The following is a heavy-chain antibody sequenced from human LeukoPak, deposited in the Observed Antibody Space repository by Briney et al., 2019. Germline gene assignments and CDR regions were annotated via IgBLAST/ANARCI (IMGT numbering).Heavy chain of an antibody. CDR2: IYHSGST. CDR1: GYSFSSGYY. J-gene: IGHJ4*02. D-gene: IGHD3-10*01. Sequence: SETLSLTCTVSGYSFSSGYYWGWIRQPPGKGLEWIGSIYHSGSTYYNPSLKSRVTISVDTSKNQFSLKLSSVTAADTAVYYCAREGTATRYWGQGTLVTVSS. CDR3: AREGTATRY. V-gene: IGHV4-38-2*02.